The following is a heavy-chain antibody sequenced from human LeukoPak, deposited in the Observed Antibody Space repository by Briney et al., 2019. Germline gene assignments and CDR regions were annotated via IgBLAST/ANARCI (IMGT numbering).Heavy chain of an antibody. CDR1: GGSFSGYY. CDR3: ARALGDY. D-gene: IGHD7-27*01. CDR2: INHSGST. Sequence: SETLSLTCAAYGGSFSGYYWSWIRQPPGKGLEWIGEINHSGSTNYNPSLKSRVTISVDTSKNQFSLKLSSVTAADTAVYYCARALGDYWGQGTLVTVSS. J-gene: IGHJ4*02. V-gene: IGHV4-34*01.